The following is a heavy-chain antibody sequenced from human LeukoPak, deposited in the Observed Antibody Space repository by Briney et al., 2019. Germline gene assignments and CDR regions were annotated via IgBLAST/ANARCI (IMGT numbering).Heavy chain of an antibody. Sequence: GGSLRLSCGASGLTVSSYAMSWVRQAPGKGLEWVSSISTTSSYIYHADSVKGRFTTSRDNARNSLYLQMNSLRAEDTAVYYCARTHSDYDSSGLDYWGQGTLVTVSS. J-gene: IGHJ4*02. V-gene: IGHV3-21*01. CDR2: ISTTSSYI. CDR3: ARTHSDYDSSGLDY. D-gene: IGHD3-22*01. CDR1: GLTVSSYA.